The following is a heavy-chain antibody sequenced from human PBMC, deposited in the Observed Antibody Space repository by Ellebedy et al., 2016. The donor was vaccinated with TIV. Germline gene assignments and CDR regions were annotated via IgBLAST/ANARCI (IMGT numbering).Heavy chain of an antibody. CDR2: IYYSGST. CDR1: GGSISSYY. J-gene: IGHJ5*02. Sequence: SETLSLTCTVSGGSISSYYWSWIRQPPGKGLEWIGYIYYSGSTNYNPSLKSRVTISVDTSKNQFSLKLSSVTAADTAVYYCARVSSSSSDLRFDPWGQGTLVTVSS. V-gene: IGHV4-59*01. D-gene: IGHD6-13*01. CDR3: ARVSSSSSDLRFDP.